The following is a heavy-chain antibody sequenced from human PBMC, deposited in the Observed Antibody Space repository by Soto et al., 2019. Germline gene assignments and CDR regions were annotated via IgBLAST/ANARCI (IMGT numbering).Heavy chain of an antibody. CDR3: AKALGYCSGGSCYPPGYYYGMDV. J-gene: IGHJ6*02. CDR2: INSDGSTT. V-gene: IGHV3-74*01. Sequence: PGGSLRLSCAASGFSFRTYWMHWVRQAPGKGLVWVSRINSDGSTTNYADSVKGRFTISRDNAMNTLYLQMNSLRAEGTAVYYCAKALGYCSGGSCYPPGYYYGMDVWGQGTTVTVSS. CDR1: GFSFRTYW. D-gene: IGHD2-15*01.